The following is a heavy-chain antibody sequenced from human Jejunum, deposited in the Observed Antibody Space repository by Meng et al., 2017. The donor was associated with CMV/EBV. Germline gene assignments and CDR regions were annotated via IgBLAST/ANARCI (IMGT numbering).Heavy chain of an antibody. V-gene: IGHV3-30*02. Sequence: LKLSCGASGFHFSATGMHWVRQAPGKGLEWVAFIRYDASDKKYADSVQGRFTISRDNSKNTLFLQMNSLRVDDTAVYYCAKGSHFWGQGTTVTVSS. CDR3: AKGSHF. CDR1: GFHFSATG. CDR2: IRYDASDK. J-gene: IGHJ6*02.